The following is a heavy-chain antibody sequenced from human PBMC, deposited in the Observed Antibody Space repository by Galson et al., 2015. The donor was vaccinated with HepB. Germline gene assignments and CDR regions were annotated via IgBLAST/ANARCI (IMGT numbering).Heavy chain of an antibody. CDR2: ISSSSSTI. CDR1: GFTFSSYS. Sequence: SLRLSCAASGFTFSSYSMNWVRQAPGKGLEWVSYISSSSSTIYYADSVKGRFTISRDNAKNSLYLQMNSLRAEDTAVYYCARETKRDAFDIWGQGTMVTVSS. V-gene: IGHV3-48*01. D-gene: IGHD6-25*01. J-gene: IGHJ3*02. CDR3: ARETKRDAFDI.